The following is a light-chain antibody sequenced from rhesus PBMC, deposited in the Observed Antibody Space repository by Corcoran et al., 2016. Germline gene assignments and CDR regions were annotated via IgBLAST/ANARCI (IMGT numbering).Light chain of an antibody. CDR3: QQRSRSPYS. Sequence: DIQMTQSPSSLSASVGDTVTITCHASQGISSWLAWYQQKPGKAPNLLIYKASRLQSGVPSRFSGRGSGTDFTLTISRLQSEDFETYCCQQRSRSPYSFGRWTKVEIE. V-gene: IGKV1-22*01. CDR1: QGISSW. CDR2: KAS. J-gene: IGKJ2*01.